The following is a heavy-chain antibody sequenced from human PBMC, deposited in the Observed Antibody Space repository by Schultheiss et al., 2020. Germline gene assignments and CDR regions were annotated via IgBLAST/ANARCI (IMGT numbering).Heavy chain of an antibody. J-gene: IGHJ6*02. Sequence: GGSLRLSCAASGFTFSDYYMSWIRQAPGKGLEWVSYISSSGSTIYYADSVKGRFTISRDNAKNSLYLQMNSLRAEDTAVYYCARRYSSSWYYGMDVWGQGTMVTVSS. CDR1: GFTFSDYY. CDR2: ISSSGSTI. D-gene: IGHD6-13*01. V-gene: IGHV3-11*01. CDR3: ARRYSSSWYYGMDV.